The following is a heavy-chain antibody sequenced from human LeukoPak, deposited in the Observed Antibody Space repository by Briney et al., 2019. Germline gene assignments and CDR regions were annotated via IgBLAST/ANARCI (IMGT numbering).Heavy chain of an antibody. CDR2: IIPILGIA. D-gene: IGHD6-19*01. J-gene: IGHJ2*01. Sequence: SVKVSCKASGGTFSSYAISWVRQAPGQGLEWMGRIIPILGIANYAQKFQGRVTITADKSTSTAYMELSSLRSEDTAVYYCARVGSIAVAEPDWYFDLWGRGTLVTVSS. CDR1: GGTFSSYA. CDR3: ARVGSIAVAEPDWYFDL. V-gene: IGHV1-69*04.